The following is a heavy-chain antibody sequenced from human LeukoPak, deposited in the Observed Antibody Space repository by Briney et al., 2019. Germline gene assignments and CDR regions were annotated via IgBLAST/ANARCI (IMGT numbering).Heavy chain of an antibody. J-gene: IGHJ5*02. V-gene: IGHV4-39*01. CDR1: GGSFSGYY. D-gene: IGHD3-22*01. Sequence: ETLSLTCAVYGGSFSGYYWGWIRQPPGKGLEWIGSIYYSGSTYYNPSLKSRVTISVDTSKNQFSLKLSSVTAADTAVYYCARHGTYYDSSGYYYGLGWFDPWGQGTLVTVSS. CDR3: ARHGTYYDSSGYYYGLGWFDP. CDR2: IYYSGST.